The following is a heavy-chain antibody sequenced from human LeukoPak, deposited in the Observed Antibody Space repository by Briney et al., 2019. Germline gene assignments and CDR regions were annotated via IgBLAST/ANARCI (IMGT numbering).Heavy chain of an antibody. Sequence: ASVKVSCKASGYTFSNFYMNWVRQAPGQGLEWMGILNPSGGSTRYAQKFQGRATMTRDTSTSTVYMELSSLRSEDTAVYYCARGSSSGAYYFDYWGQGALVTVSS. CDR3: ARGSSSGAYYFDY. CDR2: LNPSGGST. D-gene: IGHD3-22*01. V-gene: IGHV1-46*01. J-gene: IGHJ4*02. CDR1: GYTFSNFY.